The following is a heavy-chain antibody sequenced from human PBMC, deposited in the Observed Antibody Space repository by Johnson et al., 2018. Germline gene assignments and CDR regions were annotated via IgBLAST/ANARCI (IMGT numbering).Heavy chain of an antibody. CDR1: GLTVNTNY. CDR3: EKDIRGPPDYCYYYVMDV. CDR2: IYSGGRT. J-gene: IGHJ6*04. V-gene: IGHV3-66*02. D-gene: IGHD2-15*01. Sequence: VQLVESGGGVVQPGGSLRLSCAASGLTVNTNYMTWVRQAPGKGLEWVSVIYSGGRTFYADFVQGRFTISRDNSKNSLYLQMNSLRAEDPALYYCEKDIRGPPDYCYYYVMDVGGKGTTVTFSS.